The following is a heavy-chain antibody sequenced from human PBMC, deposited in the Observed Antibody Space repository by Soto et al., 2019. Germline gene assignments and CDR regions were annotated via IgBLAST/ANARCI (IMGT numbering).Heavy chain of an antibody. V-gene: IGHV4-31*03. J-gene: IGHJ4*02. CDR2: ISYSGST. CDR1: GGSISSVGYF. CDR3: ARLNSGWHQTFDS. D-gene: IGHD6-25*01. Sequence: QVQLESSGPGLVKPSQTLSLTCTVSGGSISSVGYFWTWIRQHPAKGLEWIGHISYSGSTYFIPSLRRRLSMSVDTSKNQFSLNLPSVTVADTALYYCARLNSGWHQTFDSWGQGTLVTVSS.